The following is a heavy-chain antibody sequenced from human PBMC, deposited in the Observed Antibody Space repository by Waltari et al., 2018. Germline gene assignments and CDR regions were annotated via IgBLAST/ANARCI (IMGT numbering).Heavy chain of an antibody. D-gene: IGHD2-15*01. CDR1: GGSISSFY. CDR2: LYYSATT. CDR3: ARHLSTLTGGLDV. J-gene: IGHJ6*01. Sequence: QVQLQESGPGLVKPSETLSLTCSVSGGSISSFYLSWIRQSPGKGLVWIWCLYYSATTKYNHALKSRVSISGDTSNNQFSLQLTSVTAADTAVYYCARHLSTLTGGLDVWGQGATVTVS. V-gene: IGHV4-59*08.